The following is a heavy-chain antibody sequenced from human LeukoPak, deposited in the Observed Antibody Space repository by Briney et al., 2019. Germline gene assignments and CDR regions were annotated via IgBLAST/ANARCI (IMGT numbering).Heavy chain of an antibody. J-gene: IGHJ4*02. Sequence: SETLSLTCTVSGYSISNGYYWGWIRQPPGKGLEFIGSVYHGGNTYYKASLKSRVTISLDTSKNQFSLRLSSVTAADTAVYYCARSYSGSFLYWGQGTLVTVSS. CDR1: GYSISNGYY. CDR2: VYHGGNT. V-gene: IGHV4-38-2*02. CDR3: ARSYSGSFLY. D-gene: IGHD1-26*01.